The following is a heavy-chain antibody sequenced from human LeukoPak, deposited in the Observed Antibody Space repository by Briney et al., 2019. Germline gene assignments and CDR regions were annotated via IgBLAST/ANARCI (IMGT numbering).Heavy chain of an antibody. CDR2: ISYDGSNK. J-gene: IGHJ4*02. CDR3: AKDVEGYYDSSGYYSYYFDY. Sequence: PGGSLRLSCAASGFTFSSYGMHWVRQAPGKGPEWVAVISYDGSNKYYADSVKGRFTISRDNSKNTLYLQMNSLRAEDTAVYYCAKDVEGYYDSSGYYSYYFDYWGQGTLVTVSS. CDR1: GFTFSSYG. V-gene: IGHV3-30*18. D-gene: IGHD3-22*01.